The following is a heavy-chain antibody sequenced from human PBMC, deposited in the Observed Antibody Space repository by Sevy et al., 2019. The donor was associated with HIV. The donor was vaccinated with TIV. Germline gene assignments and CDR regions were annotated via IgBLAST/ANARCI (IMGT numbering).Heavy chain of an antibody. CDR3: ARDRRGITIFGVVTYGIDV. J-gene: IGHJ6*02. CDR2: IYSGGST. D-gene: IGHD3-3*01. Sequence: GSLRLSCAASGFTVSSNYMSWVRQAPGKGLEWVSVIYSGGSTYYADSVKGRFTISRDNSKNTLYLQMNSLRAEDTAVYYCARDRRGITIFGVVTYGIDVWGQGTTVTVSS. V-gene: IGHV3-53*01. CDR1: GFTVSSNY.